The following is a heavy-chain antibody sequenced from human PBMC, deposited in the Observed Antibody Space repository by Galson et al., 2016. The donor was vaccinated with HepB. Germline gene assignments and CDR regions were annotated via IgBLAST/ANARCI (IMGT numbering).Heavy chain of an antibody. J-gene: IGHJ6*02. CDR2: IYYSGST. D-gene: IGHD2-8*02. V-gene: IGHV4-31*03. Sequence: TLSLTCTVSGGSIDSGAYYWSWIRQHPGKGLEWIGYIYYSGSTYYNPSPKSRLTISLDTSRNQFSLRLSSVTAADTAVYYCARTDMGWGTRGSGIDVWGQGTTVTVSS. CDR3: ARTDMGWGTRGSGIDV. CDR1: GGSIDSGAYY.